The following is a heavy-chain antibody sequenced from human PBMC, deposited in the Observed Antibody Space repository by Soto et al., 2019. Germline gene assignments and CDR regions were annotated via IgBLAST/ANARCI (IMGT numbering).Heavy chain of an antibody. CDR1: GASISSSNYY. CDR3: ARTRSRWYWAFDI. J-gene: IGHJ3*02. V-gene: IGHV4-39*01. D-gene: IGHD6-13*01. Sequence: SETLSLTCTVSGASISSSNYYCGWIRQPPGKGLEWIGSIYYDGNTYYNPSLKSRLTIFVDTSKNQFSLKLNSVTAADTAVYYCARTRSRWYWAFDIWGQGTMVT. CDR2: IYYDGNT.